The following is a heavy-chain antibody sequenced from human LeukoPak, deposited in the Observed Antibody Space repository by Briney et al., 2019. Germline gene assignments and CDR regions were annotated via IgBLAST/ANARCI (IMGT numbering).Heavy chain of an antibody. J-gene: IGHJ5*02. CDR1: GYSFTSYW. CDR3: ARAPLDSSGNHWGVWFDP. D-gene: IGHD3-22*01. CDR2: IYPGHSDT. Sequence: RAGESLKISCKGSGYSFTSYWIGWVRQMPGKGLEWMGIIYPGHSDTKYSPSFQGQVTMSADRSINTAYLQWSSLKASDTAIYYCARAPLDSSGNHWGVWFDPWGQGTLVTVSS. V-gene: IGHV5-51*01.